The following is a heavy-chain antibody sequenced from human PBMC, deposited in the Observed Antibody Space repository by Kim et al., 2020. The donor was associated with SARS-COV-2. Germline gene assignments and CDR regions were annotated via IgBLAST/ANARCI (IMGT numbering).Heavy chain of an antibody. CDR3: ARVGRGYSYGLVDN. V-gene: IGHV4-59*13. CDR2: IYCSGST. D-gene: IGHD5-18*01. J-gene: IGHJ4*02. CDR1: GGSISSYY. Sequence: SETLSLTFTVSGGSISSYYWSWIRQPPGKGLEWIGYIYCSGSTNYNPSLKSRVTISVDTSKNQFSLKLSSVTAADTAVYYCARVGRGYSYGLVDNWGQGTLVTVSS.